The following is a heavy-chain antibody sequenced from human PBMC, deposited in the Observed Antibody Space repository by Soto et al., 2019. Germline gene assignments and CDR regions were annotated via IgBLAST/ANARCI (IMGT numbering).Heavy chain of an antibody. D-gene: IGHD2-2*01. Sequence: SETLSLTCAVYGGSFSGYYWSWIRQPPGKGLEWIGEINHSGSTNYNPSLKSRVTISVDTSKNQFSLKLSSVTAADTAVYYCARILVKGSLGNYYYGMDVWGQGTTVTVSS. J-gene: IGHJ6*02. CDR3: ARILVKGSLGNYYYGMDV. CDR1: GGSFSGYY. CDR2: INHSGST. V-gene: IGHV4-34*01.